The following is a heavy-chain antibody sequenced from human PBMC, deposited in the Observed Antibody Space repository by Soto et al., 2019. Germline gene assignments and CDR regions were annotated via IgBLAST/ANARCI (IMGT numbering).Heavy chain of an antibody. CDR1: GYTFTSYG. V-gene: IGHV1-18*01. CDR2: ISAYNGNT. CDR3: ARDVSMGSGCYGTFDY. J-gene: IGHJ4*02. Sequence: ASVKVSCKASGYTFTSYGISWVRQAPGQGLEWMGWISAYNGNTNYAQKLQGRVTMTTDTSTSTAYMELRSLRSDDTAVYYCARDVSMGSGCYGTFDYWGKGTLVPVSS. D-gene: IGHD6-19*01.